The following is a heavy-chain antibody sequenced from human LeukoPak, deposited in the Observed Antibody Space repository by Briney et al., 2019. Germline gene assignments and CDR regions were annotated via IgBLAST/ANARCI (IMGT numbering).Heavy chain of an antibody. V-gene: IGHV3-30*14. CDR1: GFTFDDYA. D-gene: IGHD4-11*01. CDR3: ARDWYNNSDAFDL. Sequence: GGSLRLSCAASGFTFDDYAMHWVRQAPGKGLEWVAVISYDGSNKYYADSVKGRFTISRDNSKNTLYLQMNSLRAEDTAVYYCARDWYNNSDAFDLWGQGTMVTVSS. CDR2: ISYDGSNK. J-gene: IGHJ3*01.